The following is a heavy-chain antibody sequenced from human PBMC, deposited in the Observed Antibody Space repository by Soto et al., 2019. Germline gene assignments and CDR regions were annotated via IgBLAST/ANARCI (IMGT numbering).Heavy chain of an antibody. V-gene: IGHV1-18*01. CDR1: GYTFTSYG. Sequence: QVQLVQSGAEVKKPGASVKVSCKASGYTFTSYGISWVRQAPGQGLEWMGWISAYNGNTNYAQKLQGRVTMTTDTSTSTAYMELRSLRSDDKAVYYCERGGYDYVGVSYGRNFDYWGQGTLVTVSS. CDR3: ERGGYDYVGVSYGRNFDY. J-gene: IGHJ4*02. CDR2: ISAYNGNT. D-gene: IGHD3-16*01.